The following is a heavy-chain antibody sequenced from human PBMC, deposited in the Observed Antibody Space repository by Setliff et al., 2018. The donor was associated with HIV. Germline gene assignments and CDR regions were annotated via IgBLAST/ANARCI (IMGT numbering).Heavy chain of an antibody. CDR3: AKTTPQPHYYYYVDV. J-gene: IGHJ6*03. V-gene: IGHV1-18*01. CDR2: ISASNGNT. D-gene: IGHD4-17*01. Sequence: ASVKVSCKASGYIFSTYGISWVRQAPGQGLEWMGWISASNGNTHYAQKVQGRVTLTTDTSTNTAYMELRGLRSDDAAVYYCAKTTPQPHYYYYVDVWGKGTTVTVSS. CDR1: GYIFSTYG.